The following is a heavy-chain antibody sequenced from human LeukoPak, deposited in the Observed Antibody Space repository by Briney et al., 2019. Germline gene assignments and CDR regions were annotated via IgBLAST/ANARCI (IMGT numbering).Heavy chain of an antibody. D-gene: IGHD6-19*01. CDR3: AKALRVGAVDNWYFDL. CDR1: GFTFSSYA. V-gene: IGHV3-23*01. CDR2: ISGSGGST. Sequence: GGSLRLSCAASGFTFSSYAMSWVRQAQGNGLEWVSAISGSGGSTYYADSVKGRFTISRDNSKNTLYLQMNSLRAEDTAVYYCAKALRVGAVDNWYFDLWGRGTLVTVSS. J-gene: IGHJ2*01.